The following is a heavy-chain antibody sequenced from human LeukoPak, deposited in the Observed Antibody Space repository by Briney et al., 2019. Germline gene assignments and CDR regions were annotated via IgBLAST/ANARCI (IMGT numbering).Heavy chain of an antibody. D-gene: IGHD2-15*01. J-gene: IGHJ4*02. CDR2: INHSGST. CDR1: GGSFSGYY. V-gene: IGHV4-34*01. Sequence: PSETLSLTCAVYGGSFSGYYWSWIRQPPGKGLEWIGEINHSGSTNYNPSLKSRVTISVDTSKNQFSLKLSSVTAADTAVYYCARGRGLGGYWGQGTLVTVSS. CDR3: ARGRGLGGY.